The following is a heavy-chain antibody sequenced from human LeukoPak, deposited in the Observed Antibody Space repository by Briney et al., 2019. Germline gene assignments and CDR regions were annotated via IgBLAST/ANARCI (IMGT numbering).Heavy chain of an antibody. CDR2: IYYNGHT. V-gene: IGHV4-59*01. J-gene: IGHJ4*02. D-gene: IGHD1/OR15-1a*01. CDR1: SGSIATYY. CDR3: ARDRHWTNDWVFDY. Sequence: SETLSLTCTVSSGSIATYYWSWIRQPPGKGLEWIGYIYYNGHTDYNPSLKSRVTISVHTSKNQFSLKLSSVTAADTAVYYCARDRHWTNDWVFDYWGQGTLVTVSS.